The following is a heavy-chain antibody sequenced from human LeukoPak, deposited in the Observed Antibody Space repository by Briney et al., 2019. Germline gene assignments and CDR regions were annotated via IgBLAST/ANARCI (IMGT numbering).Heavy chain of an antibody. J-gene: IGHJ4*02. CDR3: ARGWYYYESSGYYFDS. V-gene: IGHV3-30-3*01. CDR2: ISYDGSNK. D-gene: IGHD3-22*01. Sequence: KGLEWVAVISYDGSNKYYADSVKGRFTISRDNSKNTLYLQMNSLRAEDTAVYYCARGWYYYESSGYYFDSWGQGTLVTVSS.